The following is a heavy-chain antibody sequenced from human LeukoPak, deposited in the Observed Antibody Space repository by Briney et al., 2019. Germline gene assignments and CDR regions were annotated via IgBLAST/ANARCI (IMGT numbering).Heavy chain of an antibody. J-gene: IGHJ4*02. CDR3: ATEYGDLKY. CDR2: INPSGGST. V-gene: IGHV1-46*01. Sequence: ASVKVSCKTSGYTFTTYAIHWVRQAPGQGLEWMGIINPSGGSTSYAQKFQGRVTMTRDTSTSTVYMELSSLRSEDTAVYYCATEYGDLKYWGQGTLVTVSS. CDR1: GYTFTTYA. D-gene: IGHD4-17*01.